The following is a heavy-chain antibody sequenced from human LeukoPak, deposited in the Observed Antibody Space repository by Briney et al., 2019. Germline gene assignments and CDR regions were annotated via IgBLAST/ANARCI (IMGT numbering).Heavy chain of an antibody. J-gene: IGHJ4*02. Sequence: ASVKVPCKASGYTFTSYDINWVRQATGQGLEWMGWMNPNSGNTGCAQKFQGRVTMTRNTSISTAYMELSSLRSEDTAVYYCARAQTRHYYGSGSYYSYWGQGTLVTVSS. D-gene: IGHD3-10*01. CDR3: ARAQTRHYYGSGSYYSY. CDR1: GYTFTSYD. V-gene: IGHV1-8*01. CDR2: MNPNSGNT.